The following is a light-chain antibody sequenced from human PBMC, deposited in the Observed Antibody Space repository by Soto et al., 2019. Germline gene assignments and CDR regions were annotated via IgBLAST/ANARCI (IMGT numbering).Light chain of an antibody. Sequence: QPVLTQPASVSGSHRQSITISCTETSSDVGSYNLVSWYQQHPGKAPKLMIYEVSKRPSGVSNRFSGSKSGNTASLTISGLQAEDEADYYCCSYAGSSFYVFGTGTKVTVL. CDR2: EVS. J-gene: IGLJ1*01. V-gene: IGLV2-23*02. CDR1: SSDVGSYNL. CDR3: CSYAGSSFYV.